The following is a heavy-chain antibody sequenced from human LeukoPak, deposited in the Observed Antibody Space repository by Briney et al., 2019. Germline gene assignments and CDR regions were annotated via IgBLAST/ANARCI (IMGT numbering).Heavy chain of an antibody. D-gene: IGHD1-26*01. CDR1: GGSFSGYY. CDR3: ARVDNHGSYQSGYFDY. CDR2: INHSGST. Sequence: PSETLSLTCAVYGGSFSGYYWSWIRQPPGKGLEWIGEINHSGSTNCNPSLKSRVTISVDTSKNQFSLILSSVTAADTAVYYCARVDNHGSYQSGYFDYWGQGTLVTVSS. V-gene: IGHV4-34*01. J-gene: IGHJ4*02.